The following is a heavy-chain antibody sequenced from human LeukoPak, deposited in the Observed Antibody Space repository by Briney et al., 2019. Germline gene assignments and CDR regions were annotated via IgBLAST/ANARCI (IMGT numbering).Heavy chain of an antibody. J-gene: IGHJ3*02. D-gene: IGHD4-17*01. Sequence: GGSLRLSCAASGFTFSSYWMSWVRQAPGKGLEWVANIKQDGSEKYYVDSVKGRFTISRDNAKNSLYLQMNSLRAEDTAVYYCARDYGDSPDAFDIWGRGTMVTVSS. CDR3: ARDYGDSPDAFDI. CDR1: GFTFSSYW. CDR2: IKQDGSEK. V-gene: IGHV3-7*01.